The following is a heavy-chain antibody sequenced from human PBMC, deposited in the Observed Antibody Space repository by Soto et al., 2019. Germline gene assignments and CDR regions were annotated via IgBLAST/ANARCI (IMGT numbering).Heavy chain of an antibody. CDR1: GXTFRTYC. CDR3: AKDQDTAVVRNFDY. CDR2: ISGSGGST. Sequence: GSLRLSCAASGXTFRTYCMSWVRQAPGKGLEWVSAISGSGGSTYYADSVEGRFTISRDNPKNTLYLQMNNMRAEDTAKYYCAKDQDTAVVRNFDYWGQGTLVTVSS. V-gene: IGHV3-23*01. J-gene: IGHJ4*02. D-gene: IGHD5-18*01.